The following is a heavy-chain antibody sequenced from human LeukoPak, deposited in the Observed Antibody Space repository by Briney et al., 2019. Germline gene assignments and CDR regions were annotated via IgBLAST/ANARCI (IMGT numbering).Heavy chain of an antibody. CDR2: VYSSGRT. CDR3: ARGYFDWLSFDY. J-gene: IGHJ4*02. Sequence: SETLSLTCSVSGGSINNYYWNWIRLSPGKGLEWLGHVYSSGRTNYNPNPSLQSRVTISVDTSKNQFSLKLTSVTAADTAVYYCARGYFDWLSFDYWGQGVLVAVSS. D-gene: IGHD3-9*01. CDR1: GGSINNYY. V-gene: IGHV4-59*01.